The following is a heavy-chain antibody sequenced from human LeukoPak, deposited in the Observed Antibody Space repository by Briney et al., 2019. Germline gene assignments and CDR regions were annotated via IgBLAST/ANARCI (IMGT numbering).Heavy chain of an antibody. V-gene: IGHV4-4*02. CDR1: GGSITNTNY. Sequence: SETLSLTCGVSGGSITNTNYWTWVRQPPGKGLEWIGEVNLQGSTNYNPSLMGRVAISVDTSENHISLQLTSVIAADTAVYYCAREGGPYRPLDYSGQGTLVTVSS. CDR3: AREGGPYRPLDY. J-gene: IGHJ4*02. CDR2: VNLQGST.